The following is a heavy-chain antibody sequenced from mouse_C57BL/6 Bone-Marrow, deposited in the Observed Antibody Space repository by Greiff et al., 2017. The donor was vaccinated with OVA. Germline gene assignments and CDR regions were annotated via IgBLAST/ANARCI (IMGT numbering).Heavy chain of an antibody. CDR3: ARLLGDY. CDR1: GYTFPRSW. J-gene: IGHJ2*01. D-gene: IGHD4-1*01. CDR2: INPSNGGT. V-gene: IGHV1-53*01. Sequence: QVQLKQPGTELVQPGASVKLSCKASGYTFPRSWMHWVKPRPGPGLAWLGDINPSNGGTNYHEKFTSQATLTVDKSSSTAYMQLSSLTSEDSAVYDCARLLGDYWGQGTTLTVSS.